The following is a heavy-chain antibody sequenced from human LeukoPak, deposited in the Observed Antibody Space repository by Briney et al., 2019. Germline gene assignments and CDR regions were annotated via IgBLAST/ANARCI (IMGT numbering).Heavy chain of an antibody. Sequence: GGSLRLSCAASGFTFSSHSMNWVRQAPGKGLEWVSYISSSSSTIYYADSVKGRFIISRDNAKNSLCLQMNSLRAEDTAVYYCARGAYYYEDWGQGTLVTVSS. CDR3: ARGAYYYED. D-gene: IGHD3-22*01. J-gene: IGHJ4*02. CDR2: ISSSSSTI. CDR1: GFTFSSHS. V-gene: IGHV3-48*01.